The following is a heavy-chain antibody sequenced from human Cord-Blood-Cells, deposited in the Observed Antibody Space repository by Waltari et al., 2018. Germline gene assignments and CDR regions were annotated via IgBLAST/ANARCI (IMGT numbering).Heavy chain of an antibody. CDR1: GGSISSGDYY. Sequence: QVQLQESGPGLVKPSQPLSLTCTVSGGSISSGDYYWSWISQPPGKGLEWLGYIYYSGSTYYNPSLKSRVTISVDTSKNQFSLKLSSVTAADTAVYYCARGYGYYDFWSGYYPSQVSYWYFDLWGRGTLVTVSS. CDR2: IYYSGST. CDR3: ARGYGYYDFWSGYYPSQVSYWYFDL. V-gene: IGHV4-30-4*01. J-gene: IGHJ2*01. D-gene: IGHD3-3*01.